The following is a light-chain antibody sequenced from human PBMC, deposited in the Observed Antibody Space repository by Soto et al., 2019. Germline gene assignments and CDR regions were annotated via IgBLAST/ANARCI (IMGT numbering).Light chain of an antibody. V-gene: IGKV1-5*03. CDR2: KTS. CDR3: QQYNSNPLT. CDR1: QSFSTW. J-gene: IGKJ4*01. Sequence: DIQMTQSPSTLSASVGDRVTITCRASQSFSTWLAWYQQKPGKAPNLLIYKTSILESGVPSSFRGGGSGTEFTLTISSLQPDDFATYYCQQYNSNPLTFGGGTKVVIK.